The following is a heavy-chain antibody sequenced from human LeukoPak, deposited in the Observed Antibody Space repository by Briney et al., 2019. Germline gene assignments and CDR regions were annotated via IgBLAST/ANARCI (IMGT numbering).Heavy chain of an antibody. J-gene: IGHJ4*02. Sequence: GGSLRLPCAASGFTFDDYAMHWVRQAPGKGLEWVSGISWNRGSIGYADSVKGRFTISRDNAKNSLYLQMNSLRAEDTALYYCATDRVAAAGHNFDYWGQGTLVTVSS. CDR1: GFTFDDYA. CDR3: ATDRVAAAGHNFDY. V-gene: IGHV3-9*01. CDR2: ISWNRGSI. D-gene: IGHD6-13*01.